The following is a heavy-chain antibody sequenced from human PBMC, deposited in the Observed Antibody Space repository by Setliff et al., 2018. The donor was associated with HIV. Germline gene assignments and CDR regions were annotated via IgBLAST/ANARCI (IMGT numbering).Heavy chain of an antibody. V-gene: IGHV1-3*01. CDR3: ARAPGPPWIQLWLTYFDY. Sequence: ASVKVSCKASGYTFTTYSIHWVRQAPGQSLEWMGWINVGKGDTKYSQELQGRITISSDTSANTAYMELSNLRSDDTAVYYCARAPGPPWIQLWLTYFDYWGRGTLVTVSS. CDR2: INVGKGDT. J-gene: IGHJ4*02. CDR1: GYTFTTYS. D-gene: IGHD5-18*01.